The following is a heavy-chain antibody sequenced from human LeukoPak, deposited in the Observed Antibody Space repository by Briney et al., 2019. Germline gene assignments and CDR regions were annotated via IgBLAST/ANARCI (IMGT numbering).Heavy chain of an antibody. Sequence: GGSLRLSCAASGFTFSSYNMNWVRQAPGKGLEWVSSITSTGSYTFYADSVKGRFTISRDNAKNSLYLQMNSLRAEDTAIYYCARDPYSGSYGDSYYYYMDVWGKGTTVTISS. J-gene: IGHJ6*03. CDR2: ITSTGSYT. V-gene: IGHV3-21*01. D-gene: IGHD1-26*01. CDR1: GFTFSSYN. CDR3: ARDPYSGSYGDSYYYYMDV.